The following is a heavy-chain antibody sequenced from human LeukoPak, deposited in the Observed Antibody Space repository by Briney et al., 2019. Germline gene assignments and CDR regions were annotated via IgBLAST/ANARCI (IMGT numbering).Heavy chain of an antibody. J-gene: IGHJ4*02. Sequence: SETPSLTCTVSGDSISGYYWSWIRQSPGKGVEWIGNIYYSGSLNYNPSLKSRVSISLDMSKNQFSLRLNSVTAADTAVYYCARGGSYFGYWGQGTLVTVSS. CDR1: GDSISGYY. V-gene: IGHV4-59*01. CDR2: IYYSGSL. CDR3: ARGGSYFGY. D-gene: IGHD1-26*01.